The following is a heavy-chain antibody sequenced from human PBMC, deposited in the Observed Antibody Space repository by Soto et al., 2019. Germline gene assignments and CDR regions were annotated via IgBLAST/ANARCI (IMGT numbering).Heavy chain of an antibody. CDR1: GGSFTGYS. CDR3: ARIGYFRIDY. Sequence: SETLSLTCAVNGGSFTGYSWGWIRQPPGKGLEWIGEINHSGSTSYSPSLKSRVAVSIDTSKNQFSLRLTSVTAADTAIYFCARIGYFRIDYWGQGALVTVPS. V-gene: IGHV4-34*01. D-gene: IGHD2-15*01. CDR2: INHSGST. J-gene: IGHJ4*02.